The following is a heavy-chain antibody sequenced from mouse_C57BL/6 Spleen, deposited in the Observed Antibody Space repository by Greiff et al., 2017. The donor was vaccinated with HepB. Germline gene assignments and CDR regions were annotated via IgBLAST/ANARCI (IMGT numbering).Heavy chain of an antibody. J-gene: IGHJ2*01. CDR1: GYTFTSYW. V-gene: IGHV1-69*01. CDR2: IDPSDSYT. CDR3: ASGTLENYFDY. Sequence: QVQLQQPGAELVMPGASVKLSCKASGYTFTSYWMHWVKQRPGQGLEWIGEIDPSDSYTNYNQKFKGKSTLTVNKSSSTAYMQLSSLTSEDSAVYYCASGTLENYFDYWGQGTTLTVSS. D-gene: IGHD4-1*01.